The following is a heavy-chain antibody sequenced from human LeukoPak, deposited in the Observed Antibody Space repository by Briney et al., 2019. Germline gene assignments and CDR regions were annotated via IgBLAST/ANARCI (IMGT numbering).Heavy chain of an antibody. J-gene: IGHJ4*02. CDR1: GFTFSSYE. CDR3: APGGLGYRSGGSCFVDY. CDR2: ISSSGSTI. D-gene: IGHD2-15*01. Sequence: GGSLRLSCAASGFTFSSYEMNWVRQAPGKGLEWVSYISSSGSTIYYADSVKGRFTISRDNAKNSLYLQMSSLRAEDTAVYYCAPGGLGYRSGGSCFVDYWGQGTLVTVSS. V-gene: IGHV3-48*03.